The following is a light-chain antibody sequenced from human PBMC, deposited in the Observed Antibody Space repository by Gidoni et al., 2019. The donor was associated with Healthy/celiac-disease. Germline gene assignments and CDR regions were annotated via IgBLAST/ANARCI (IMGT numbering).Light chain of an antibody. Sequence: EIELTQSPATLSLSPGERATLSCRASQSVSSYLAWYPQKPGQAPRLLIYDASNRATGIPARFSGSGSGTDFTLTISSLEPEDFAVYYCQQRSNWPGTFGQGTKVEIK. CDR2: DAS. CDR3: QQRSNWPGT. V-gene: IGKV3-11*01. J-gene: IGKJ1*01. CDR1: QSVSSY.